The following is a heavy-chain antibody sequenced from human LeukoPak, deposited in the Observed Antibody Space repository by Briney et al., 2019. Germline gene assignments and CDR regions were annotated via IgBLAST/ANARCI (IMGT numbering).Heavy chain of an antibody. CDR1: GFSFDDYA. V-gene: IGHV3-9*01. D-gene: IGHD1-1*01. CDR2: ISWNSGSI. CDR3: AKDPDETGYFDY. J-gene: IGHJ4*02. Sequence: GGSLRLSCAASGFSFDDYAMPWVRQAPGKGLEWVSGISWNSGSIGYADSVKGRFTISRDNAKNSLYLQMNSLRAEDTALYYCAKDPDETGYFDYWGQGTLVTVSS.